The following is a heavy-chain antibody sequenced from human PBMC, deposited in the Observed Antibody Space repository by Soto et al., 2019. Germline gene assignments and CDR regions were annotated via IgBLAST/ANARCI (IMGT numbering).Heavy chain of an antibody. Sequence: QVQLVQSGAEVKRPGSSVTVSCNASAVTFNSYGINWVRQAPGQGLEWMGGIIPIAGTPRYAQHFQGRVTITADESTRTSYMELSSLRAEDTAVYYCARGRTPRYYYSMDVWGQGTTVTVSS. D-gene: IGHD2-15*01. CDR2: IIPIAGTP. CDR1: AVTFNSYG. CDR3: ARGRTPRYYYSMDV. V-gene: IGHV1-69*01. J-gene: IGHJ6*02.